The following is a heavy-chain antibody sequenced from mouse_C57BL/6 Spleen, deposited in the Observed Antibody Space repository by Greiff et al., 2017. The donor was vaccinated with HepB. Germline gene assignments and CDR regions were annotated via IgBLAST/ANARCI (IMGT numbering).Heavy chain of an antibody. V-gene: IGHV14-2*01. CDR2: IDPEDGET. D-gene: IGHD1-1*01. CDR3: AREGSLPWFAY. Sequence: DVKLVESGAELVKPGASVKLSCTASGFNIKDYYKHWVKQRTEQGLEWIGRIDPEDGETKYAPKFQGKATITADTSSNTAYLQLSSLTSEDTAVYYCAREGSLPWFAYWGQGTLVTVSA. J-gene: IGHJ3*01. CDR1: GFNIKDYY.